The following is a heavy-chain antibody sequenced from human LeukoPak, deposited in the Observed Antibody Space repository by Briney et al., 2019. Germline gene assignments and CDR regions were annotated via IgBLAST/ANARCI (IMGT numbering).Heavy chain of an antibody. Sequence: PGGSLRLSCAASGFSFSSYAMSWVRQAPGKGLEWVSAISGSGGSTYYADSVKGRFTISRDNSKNTLYRQMNSLRAEDTAVYYCAKDLIVWWLVGPNGFDYWGQGTLVTVSP. CDR3: AKDLIVWWLVGPNGFDY. V-gene: IGHV3-23*01. J-gene: IGHJ4*02. CDR1: GFSFSSYA. CDR2: ISGSGGST. D-gene: IGHD6-19*01.